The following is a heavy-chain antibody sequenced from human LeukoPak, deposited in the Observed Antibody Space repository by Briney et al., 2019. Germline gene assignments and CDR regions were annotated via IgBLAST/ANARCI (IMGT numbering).Heavy chain of an antibody. D-gene: IGHD1-26*01. Sequence: SETLSLTCTVSGGSISSYYWSWIRQPPGKGLEWIGYIYYSGSTNYNPSLKSRVTISVDTSMNQFSLKLSSVTAADTAVYYCARNSADGSFDFDYWGQGTLVTVSS. CDR3: ARNSADGSFDFDY. J-gene: IGHJ4*02. CDR1: GGSISSYY. V-gene: IGHV4-59*01. CDR2: IYYSGST.